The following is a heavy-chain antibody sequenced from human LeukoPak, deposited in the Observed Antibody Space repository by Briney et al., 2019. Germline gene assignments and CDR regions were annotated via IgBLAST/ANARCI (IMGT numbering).Heavy chain of an antibody. V-gene: IGHV3-53*01. Sequence: PGGSLRLSCAASGFTVSSYYMSWVRQAPGKGLEWVSVIYSGGSTYYADSVKGRFTLSRDNSKNTLYLQMNSLRAEDTAVYYCARRPMFYYYMDVWGKGTTVTISS. CDR3: ARRPMFYYYMDV. CDR1: GFTVSSYY. J-gene: IGHJ6*03. D-gene: IGHD3-10*02. CDR2: IYSGGST.